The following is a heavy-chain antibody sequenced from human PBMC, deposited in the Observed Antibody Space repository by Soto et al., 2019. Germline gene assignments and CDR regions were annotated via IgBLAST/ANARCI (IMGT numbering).Heavy chain of an antibody. Sequence: PGGSLRLSCAASGFIFSNYALSWVRQAPGKGLEWVSAISGSGGSTYYADSVKGRFTISRDNSKNTRFLQMNSLRAEDKAVYYCSITSRDYYDSSGYPWGQGTQVTVSS. CDR2: ISGSGGST. CDR3: SITSRDYYDSSGYP. D-gene: IGHD3-22*01. J-gene: IGHJ5*02. CDR1: GFIFSNYA. V-gene: IGHV3-23*01.